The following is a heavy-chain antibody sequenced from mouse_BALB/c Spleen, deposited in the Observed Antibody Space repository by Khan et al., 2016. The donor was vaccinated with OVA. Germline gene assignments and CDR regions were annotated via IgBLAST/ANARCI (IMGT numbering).Heavy chain of an antibody. CDR1: GYTFTSYT. Sequence: QIQLVQSGAELARPGASVKMSCTASGYTFTSYTIHWIKKRPGQGLEWIGYINPSNGYTNYNQKFKDKATLTTDKSSTTAFLQLSSLTSDDAAVYNCERDGAYHSNDGWVAYWGQGTLVTVSA. D-gene: IGHD2-5*01. CDR2: INPSNGYT. J-gene: IGHJ3*01. V-gene: IGHV1-4*01. CDR3: ERDGAYHSNDGWVAY.